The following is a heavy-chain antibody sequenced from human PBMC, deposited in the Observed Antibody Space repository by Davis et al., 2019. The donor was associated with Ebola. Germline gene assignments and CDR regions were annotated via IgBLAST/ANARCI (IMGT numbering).Heavy chain of an antibody. CDR3: AKDVYADIGHGLEA. CDR2: ISWDSGTV. J-gene: IGHJ6*02. Sequence: SLKISCIASGFKFDDHAMNWVRQSPGRGLEWVSGISWDSGTVLYAESVEGRFTISRDNAGNSLYLEMNSLRPGDTALYYCAKDVYADIGHGLEAWGQGTTVTVSS. D-gene: IGHD3-16*01. CDR1: GFKFDDHA. V-gene: IGHV3-9*01.